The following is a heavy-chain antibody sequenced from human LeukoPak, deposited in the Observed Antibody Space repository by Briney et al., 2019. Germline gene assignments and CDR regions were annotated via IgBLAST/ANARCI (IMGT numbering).Heavy chain of an antibody. CDR3: ATETNGRHYDY. D-gene: IGHD1-14*01. V-gene: IGHV3-21*06. CDR2: IGPTGSDR. J-gene: IGHJ4*02. Sequence: TGGSLRLSCTASGLTFSTSGFNWVRQAPGKGLEWVASIGPTGSDRYHADSIKGRFTISRDNANNFLYLQMNSLRAEDTAVYYCATETNGRHYDYWGQGTLLTVPS. CDR1: GLTFSTSG.